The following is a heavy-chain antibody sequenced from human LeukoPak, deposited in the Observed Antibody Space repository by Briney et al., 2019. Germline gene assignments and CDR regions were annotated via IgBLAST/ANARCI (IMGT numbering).Heavy chain of an antibody. Sequence: GGSLRLSCAASGFTFSSYSMNWVRQAPGKGLEWVSYISSSSSTIYYADSVKGRFTISRDNAKNSLYLQMNSLRAEDTAVYYCASRVPYGDYVDAFDIWGQGTMVTVSS. CDR1: GFTFSSYS. J-gene: IGHJ3*02. D-gene: IGHD4-17*01. V-gene: IGHV3-48*01. CDR3: ASRVPYGDYVDAFDI. CDR2: ISSSSSTI.